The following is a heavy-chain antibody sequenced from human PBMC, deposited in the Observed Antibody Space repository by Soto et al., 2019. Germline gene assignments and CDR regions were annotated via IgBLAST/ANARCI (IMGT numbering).Heavy chain of an antibody. CDR2: IYPGDSGT. Sequence: XESLKISRKGSGYSFTSYWVVWVRQMPGKGLEWMGIIYPGDSGTRYSPSFQGQVTISADKSISTAYLQWSSLKASDTAMYYCARHWDYGSGSYYGMDVWGQGTTVTVSS. D-gene: IGHD3-10*01. V-gene: IGHV5-51*01. J-gene: IGHJ6*02. CDR3: ARHWDYGSGSYYGMDV. CDR1: GYSFTSYW.